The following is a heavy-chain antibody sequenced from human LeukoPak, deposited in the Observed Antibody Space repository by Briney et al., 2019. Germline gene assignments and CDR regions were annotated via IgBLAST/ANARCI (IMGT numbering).Heavy chain of an antibody. CDR1: GYTFTSYG. V-gene: IGHV1-18*01. J-gene: IGHJ5*02. CDR3: ARDRYCSSTSCHPDWFDP. Sequence: ASVKVSCKASGYTFTSYGISWVRQAPGQGLEWVGWISAYNGNTNYAQKLQGRVTMTTDTSTSTAYMELRSLRSDDTAVYYCARDRYCSSTSCHPDWFDPWGQGTLVTVSS. D-gene: IGHD2-2*01. CDR2: ISAYNGNT.